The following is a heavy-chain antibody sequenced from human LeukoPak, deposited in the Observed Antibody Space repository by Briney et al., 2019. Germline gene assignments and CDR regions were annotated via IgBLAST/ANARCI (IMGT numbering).Heavy chain of an antibody. Sequence: GGCLRLSCAASGFTFSSYAMSWVRQAPGKGLEWVSAISGSGGSTYYADSVKGRFTISRDNSKNTLYLQMNSLRAEDTAVYYCAKARPHHLMVAPFDYWGQGTLVTVSS. CDR2: ISGSGGST. J-gene: IGHJ4*02. CDR1: GFTFSSYA. V-gene: IGHV3-23*01. CDR3: AKARPHHLMVAPFDY. D-gene: IGHD3-10*01.